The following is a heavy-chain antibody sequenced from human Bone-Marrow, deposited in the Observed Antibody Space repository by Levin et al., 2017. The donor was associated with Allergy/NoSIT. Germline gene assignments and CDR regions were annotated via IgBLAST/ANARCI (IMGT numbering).Heavy chain of an antibody. CDR1: GFTFSSYW. V-gene: IGHV3-74*01. J-gene: IGHJ4*02. Sequence: PGGSLRLSCAASGFTFSSYWMHWVRQAPGKGLVWVSRIKGDGRETSYADSVKGRFTISRDNAKNTLYLQMNSLRTEDTAVYYCIRGQVVLSVVEYWGQGTLVTVSS. D-gene: IGHD2-2*01. CDR3: IRGQVVLSVVEY. CDR2: IKGDGRET.